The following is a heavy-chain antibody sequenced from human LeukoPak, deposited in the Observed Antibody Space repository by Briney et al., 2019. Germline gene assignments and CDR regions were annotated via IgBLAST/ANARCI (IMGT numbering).Heavy chain of an antibody. CDR2: IYYSGNT. Sequence: SETLSLTCAVSGGSIRSSNYYWGWIRQPPGEGLEWIGNIYYSGNTYYNPALKSRVSISVNTPRNYFSLNLNSVTAADTAVYYCAIIDFHDLDYWGQGTLVTVSS. CDR3: AIIDFHDLDY. V-gene: IGHV4-39*01. CDR1: GGSIRSSNYY. D-gene: IGHD2/OR15-2a*01. J-gene: IGHJ4*02.